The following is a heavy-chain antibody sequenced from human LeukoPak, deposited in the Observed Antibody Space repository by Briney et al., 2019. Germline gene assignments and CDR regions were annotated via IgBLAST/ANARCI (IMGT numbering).Heavy chain of an antibody. CDR1: GGSFSGYY. J-gene: IGHJ4*02. Sequence: SETLSLTCAVYGGSFSGYYWSWIRQPPGKGLEWIGEINHSGSTNYNPSLKSRVTISVDTSKIQFSLKLSSVTAADMAVYYCARGIQLGYFDYWGQGTLVTVSS. CDR2: INHSGST. CDR3: ARGIQLGYFDY. V-gene: IGHV4-34*01. D-gene: IGHD5-18*01.